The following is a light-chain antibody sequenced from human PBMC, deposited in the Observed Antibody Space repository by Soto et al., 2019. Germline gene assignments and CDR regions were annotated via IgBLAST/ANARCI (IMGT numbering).Light chain of an antibody. CDR2: GAS. Sequence: IVLTQSPGTVSLSPGDSATLSCRASQTVSRGSLAWYQQRPGQAPRLLIYGASSRAAGIPDRFSGSGSATEFTLTLSRLEPEDSAVYYCQQYGSSPRTFGQGTKVDIK. CDR3: QQYGSSPRT. J-gene: IGKJ2*01. CDR1: QTVSRGS. V-gene: IGKV3-20*01.